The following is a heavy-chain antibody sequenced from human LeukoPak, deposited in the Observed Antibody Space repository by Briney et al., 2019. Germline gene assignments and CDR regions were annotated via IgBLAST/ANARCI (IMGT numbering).Heavy chain of an antibody. CDR1: GFTFSNYW. D-gene: IGHD3-10*01. J-gene: IGHJ2*01. V-gene: IGHV3-7*01. CDR3: ARDVNYYGSGAWYFDL. Sequence: PGGSLRLSCAASGFTFSNYWMTWVRQAPGKGLEWVANIKEDGSEIYYVDSVKGRFTISRDNAKNSLYLQMNSLRAEDTAVYYCARDVNYYGSGAWYFDLWGRGTLVTVSS. CDR2: IKEDGSEI.